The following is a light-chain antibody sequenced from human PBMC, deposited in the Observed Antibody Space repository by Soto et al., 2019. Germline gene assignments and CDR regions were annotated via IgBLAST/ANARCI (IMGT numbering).Light chain of an antibody. CDR1: QSVSSY. CDR3: QQRSNWPLT. CDR2: DAS. V-gene: IGKV3-11*01. Sequence: EIGLTQSPATLSLSPGERATLSCRASQSVSSYVGWYQQKPGQAPRLLIFDASNRATGIPARFSGSGSGTDFTLTISSLEPEDFAVYYCQQRSNWPLTFGGGTKVDIK. J-gene: IGKJ4*01.